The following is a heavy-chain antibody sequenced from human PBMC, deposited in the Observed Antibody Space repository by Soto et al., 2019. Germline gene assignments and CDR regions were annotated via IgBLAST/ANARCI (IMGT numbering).Heavy chain of an antibody. D-gene: IGHD3-22*01. CDR1: GYTFTGYY. CDR3: ARGGRYDSSGYYSDY. CDR2: INPNSGGT. V-gene: IGHV1-2*04. Sequence: ASVKVSCKAPGYTFTGYYMHWVRQAPGQGLEWMGWINPNSGGTNYAQKFQGWVTMTRDTSISTAYMELSRLRSDDTAVYYCARGGRYDSSGYYSDYWGQGTLVTVSS. J-gene: IGHJ4*02.